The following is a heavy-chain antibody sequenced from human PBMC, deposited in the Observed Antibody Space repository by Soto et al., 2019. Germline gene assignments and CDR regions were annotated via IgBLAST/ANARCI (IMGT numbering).Heavy chain of an antibody. Sequence: GGSLRLSCAASGFTFSSYSMNWVRQAPGKGLGWVSYISSSSSTIYYADSVKGRFTISRDNAKNSLYLQMNSLRAEDTALYYCARDLTPGWNYDNWFDPWGQGTLVTVSS. D-gene: IGHD1-7*01. CDR2: ISSSSSTI. V-gene: IGHV3-48*01. CDR1: GFTFSSYS. CDR3: ARDLTPGWNYDNWFDP. J-gene: IGHJ5*02.